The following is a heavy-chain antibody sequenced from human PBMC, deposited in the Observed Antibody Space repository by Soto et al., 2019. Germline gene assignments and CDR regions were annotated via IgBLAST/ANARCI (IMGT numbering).Heavy chain of an antibody. CDR3: AREPYLPKARNDF. V-gene: IGHV4-30-4*01. CDR2: IFHSGTT. J-gene: IGHJ4*02. Sequence: SETLSLTCSVSGDSISSADYFWTWIRQSPGKGLEWMGYIFHSGTTYYNPSLKGRLLISIENFKNQFSLRLTSVTAADSAVYFCAREPYLPKARNDFCGPRTLVTVSS. CDR1: GDSISSADYF.